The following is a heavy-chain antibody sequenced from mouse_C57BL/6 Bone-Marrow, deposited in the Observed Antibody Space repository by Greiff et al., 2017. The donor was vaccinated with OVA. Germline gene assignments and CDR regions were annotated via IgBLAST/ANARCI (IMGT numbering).Heavy chain of an antibody. Sequence: VKLVESGPGLVQPSQSLSITCTVSGFSLTSYGVHWVRQSPGKGLEWLGVIWRGGSTDSTAAFMSRLSITKDNSKSPVFFKMNSLRGDDTAIHCSAKRGWLRTPDYAMGYWGQGTGDTVSS. CDR1: GFSLTSYG. J-gene: IGHJ4*01. CDR3: AKRGWLRTPDYAMGY. D-gene: IGHD2-2*01. CDR2: IWRGGST. V-gene: IGHV2-5*01.